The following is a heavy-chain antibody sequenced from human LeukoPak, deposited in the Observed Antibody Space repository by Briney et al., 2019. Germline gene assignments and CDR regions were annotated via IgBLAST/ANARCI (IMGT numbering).Heavy chain of an antibody. CDR1: GFTFRSYW. D-gene: IGHD5-12*01. V-gene: IGHV3-7*01. J-gene: IGHJ4*02. CDR2: INQGGSVK. CDR3: ARGGYSGWNLEY. Sequence: GGSLRLSCAASGFTFRSYWMSWVRQAPGKGLEWVANINQGGSVKYYVDSVKGRFTISRDDAKNSLYVQMNGLRDEDTAVYYCARGGYSGWNLEYWGQGTLVTVSS.